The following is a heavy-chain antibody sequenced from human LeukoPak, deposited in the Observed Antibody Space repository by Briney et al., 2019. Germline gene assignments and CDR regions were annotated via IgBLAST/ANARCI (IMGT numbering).Heavy chain of an antibody. CDR2: IWYDGSNK. CDR3: ARDGAGVDY. J-gene: IGHJ4*02. Sequence: GRTLRLSCAASGFTFSSYGMHWVRQAPGKGLEWVAVIWYDGSNKYYADSVKGRFTISRDNSKNTLYLQMNSLRAEDTAVYYCARDGAGVDYWGQGTLVTVSS. CDR1: GFTFSSYG. V-gene: IGHV3-33*01. D-gene: IGHD3-10*01.